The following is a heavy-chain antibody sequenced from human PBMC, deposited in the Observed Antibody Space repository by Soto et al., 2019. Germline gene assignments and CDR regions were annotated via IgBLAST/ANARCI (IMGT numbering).Heavy chain of an antibody. V-gene: IGHV1-69*01. Sequence: QVQLVQSGAEVKKPGSSVKVSCKASGGTFSSYGIGWVRQAPGQGLEWMGGIIPMVGTTDYAQKFQGRVTVTADESTSTAYMELSNLRSEDTAVYYCARVPPGYCSGGRCYSYYFDFWGQGTLVTVSS. CDR1: GGTFSSYG. J-gene: IGHJ4*02. CDR3: ARVPPGYCSGGRCYSYYFDF. D-gene: IGHD2-15*01. CDR2: IIPMVGTT.